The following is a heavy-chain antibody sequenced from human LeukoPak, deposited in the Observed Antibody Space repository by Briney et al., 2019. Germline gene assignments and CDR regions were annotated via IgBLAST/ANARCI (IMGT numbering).Heavy chain of an antibody. CDR1: GFTFSSYG. Sequence: LPGGSLRLSCAASGFTFSSYGMHWVRQAPGKGLEWVAFIRYDGSNKYYADSVKGRFTISRDNAKNSLYLQLNSLRDEDTAVYYCASSGCGGGCYSEKTYYLDYWGQGTLVAVSS. CDR2: IRYDGSNK. D-gene: IGHD2-21*02. J-gene: IGHJ4*02. V-gene: IGHV3-30*02. CDR3: ASSGCGGGCYSEKTYYLDY.